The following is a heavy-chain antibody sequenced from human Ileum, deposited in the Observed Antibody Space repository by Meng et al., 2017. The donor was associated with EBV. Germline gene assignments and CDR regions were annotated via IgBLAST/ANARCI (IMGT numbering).Heavy chain of an antibody. D-gene: IGHD2-2*01. J-gene: IGHJ4*02. CDR1: GFNFNIYA. Sequence: EVRLVEAGGGLVQPGGSLGLSCAASGFNFNIYAINWVRQAPGRGLEWVSGITASGGTSYCADSVKGRFSISRDNSANTVYLQMNSLRAEDTAVYFCSNLPYTYWGQGTLVTVSS. CDR3: SNLPYTY. CDR2: ITASGGTS. V-gene: IGHV3-23*04.